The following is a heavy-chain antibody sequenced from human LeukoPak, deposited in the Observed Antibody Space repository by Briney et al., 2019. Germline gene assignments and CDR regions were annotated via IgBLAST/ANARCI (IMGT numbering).Heavy chain of an antibody. J-gene: IGHJ5*02. D-gene: IGHD1-1*01. CDR1: GYTLTELS. CDR3: ATDFSLTTGTVGWSWFDP. V-gene: IGHV1-24*01. CDR2: FDPEDGET. Sequence: ASVKVSCKVSGYTLTELSMHWVRQAPGKGLEWMGGFDPEDGETIYAQKFQGRVTMTEDTSTDTAYMELSSLRSEDTAVYYCATDFSLTTGTVGWSWFDPWGQGTLVTVSS.